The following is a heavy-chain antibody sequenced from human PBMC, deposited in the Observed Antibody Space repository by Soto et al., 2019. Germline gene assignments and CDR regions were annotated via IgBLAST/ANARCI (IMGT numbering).Heavy chain of an antibody. J-gene: IGHJ6*02. CDR2: IYYSGST. D-gene: IGHD6-13*01. V-gene: IGHV4-39*01. CDR1: GGSISSSSYY. Sequence: ETLSLTCTVSGGSISSSSYYWGWIRQPPGKGLEWIGSIYYSGSTYYNPSLKSRVTISVDTSKNQFSLKLSSVTAADTAVYYCARQSSWYFYYYYGMDVWGQGTTVTVSS. CDR3: ARQSSWYFYYYYGMDV.